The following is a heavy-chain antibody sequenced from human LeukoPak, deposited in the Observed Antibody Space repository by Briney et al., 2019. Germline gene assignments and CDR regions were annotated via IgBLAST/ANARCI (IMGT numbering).Heavy chain of an antibody. J-gene: IGHJ4*02. CDR3: ARVGYCSSTSCYGLDY. V-gene: IGHV4-59*01. CDR1: GGSISSYY. D-gene: IGHD2-2*01. CDR2: IYYSGST. Sequence: PSETLSLTCTVSGGSISSYYWSWIRQPPGKGLEWIGYIYYSGSTNYNPSLKSRVTISVDTSKNQLSLKLSSVTAADTAVYYCARVGYCSSTSCYGLDYWGQGTLVTVTS.